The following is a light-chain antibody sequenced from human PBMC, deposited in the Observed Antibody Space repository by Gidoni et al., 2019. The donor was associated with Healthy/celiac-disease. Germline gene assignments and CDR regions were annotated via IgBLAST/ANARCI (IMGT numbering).Light chain of an antibody. Sequence: DIQMTQSPSSLSASAGDRVTITCRASQSITSYLNWYQQKPGKAPKLLIYASSSLQSGVPSRFSGSGSGTDFTRTISSLQPEDFATYYCQQSYSTPQTFGQGTKVEIK. CDR1: QSITSY. CDR2: ASS. CDR3: QQSYSTPQT. J-gene: IGKJ1*01. V-gene: IGKV1-39*01.